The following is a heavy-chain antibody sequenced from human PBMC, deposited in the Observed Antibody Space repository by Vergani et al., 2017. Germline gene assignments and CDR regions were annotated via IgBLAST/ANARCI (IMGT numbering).Heavy chain of an antibody. CDR1: GGSFSGYY. J-gene: IGHJ6*03. Sequence: QVQLPQWGAGLLKPSETLSLTCAVYGGSFSGYYWSWIRQPPGKGLEWIGEINHSGSTNYNPSLKSRVTISVDTSKNQFSLKLSSVTAADTAVYYCARAYCSGGSCYSIPYYYYMDVWGKGTTVTVSS. V-gene: IGHV4-34*01. CDR2: INHSGST. CDR3: ARAYCSGGSCYSIPYYYYMDV. D-gene: IGHD2-15*01.